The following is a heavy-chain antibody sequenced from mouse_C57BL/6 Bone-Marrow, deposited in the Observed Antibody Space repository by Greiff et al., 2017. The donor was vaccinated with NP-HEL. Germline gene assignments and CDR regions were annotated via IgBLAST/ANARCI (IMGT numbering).Heavy chain of an antibody. J-gene: IGHJ4*01. CDR1: GYTFTSYW. CDR3: ASKLYYCKLDAMDY. D-gene: IGHD2-1*01. Sequence: QVQLQQPGAELVKPGASVKLSCKASGYTFTSYWMHWVKQRPGQGLEWIGMIHPNSGSTNYNEKFKSKATLTVDKSSSTAYMQLSSLTSEDSAVYYCASKLYYCKLDAMDYWGQGTSVTVAS. V-gene: IGHV1-64*01. CDR2: IHPNSGST.